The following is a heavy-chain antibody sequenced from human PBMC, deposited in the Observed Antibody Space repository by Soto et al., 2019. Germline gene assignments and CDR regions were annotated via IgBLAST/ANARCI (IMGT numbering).Heavy chain of an antibody. V-gene: IGHV4-61*01. CDR2: IYYSGST. Sequence: QVQLQESGPGLVKPSETLSLTCTVSGGSVSSGTYYWSWIRQPPGKGLEWIGYIYYSGSTNYNPSLKSRVTISVDTSKNQFSLKLSSVTAADTTVYYCASQSTYFDFWSGKGYYYGMDVWGQGTTVTVSS. CDR1: GGSVSSGTYY. J-gene: IGHJ6*02. D-gene: IGHD3-3*01. CDR3: ASQSTYFDFWSGKGYYYGMDV.